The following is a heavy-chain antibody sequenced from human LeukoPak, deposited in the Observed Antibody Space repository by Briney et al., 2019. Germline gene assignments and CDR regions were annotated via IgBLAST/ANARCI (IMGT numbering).Heavy chain of an antibody. J-gene: IGHJ4*02. D-gene: IGHD6-19*01. Sequence: GGSLRLSCAASGFTFSSYGTHWVRHAPGKGREWVAVISYDGSNIYYADSVKGRFTISRDNSKKTLYLQMNILSAEETAEYYCAKADNIAMAGSAYYWGQGTLVS. V-gene: IGHV3-30*18. CDR2: ISYDGSNI. CDR1: GFTFSSYG. CDR3: AKADNIAMAGSAYY.